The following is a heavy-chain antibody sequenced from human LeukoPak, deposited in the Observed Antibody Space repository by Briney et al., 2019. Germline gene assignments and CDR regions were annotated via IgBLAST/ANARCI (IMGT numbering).Heavy chain of an antibody. Sequence: GGSLRLSCAASGFTFSSYGMHWVRQAPGRGLEWVAFIRYDGSNKYYADSVKGRFTISRDNSKNTLYLQMNSLRAEDTAVYYCARDLGSGWYLPVHWGQGTLVTVSS. D-gene: IGHD6-19*01. CDR2: IRYDGSNK. CDR1: GFTFSSYG. CDR3: ARDLGSGWYLPVH. J-gene: IGHJ4*02. V-gene: IGHV3-30*02.